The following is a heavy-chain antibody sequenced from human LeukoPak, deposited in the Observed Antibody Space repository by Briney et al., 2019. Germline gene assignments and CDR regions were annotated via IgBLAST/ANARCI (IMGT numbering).Heavy chain of an antibody. D-gene: IGHD1-20*01. CDR2: IWYDGSNK. J-gene: IGHJ4*02. CDR3: ARDNWITGYFDY. CDR1: GFTFSSYG. Sequence: PGRSLRLSCAASGFTFSSYGMHWVRQAPGKGLEWVAVIWYDGSNKYYADSVKGRFTISRDNSKNTLYLQMNSLRAEDTAVYYCARDNWITGYFDYWGQGTLVTVSS. V-gene: IGHV3-33*01.